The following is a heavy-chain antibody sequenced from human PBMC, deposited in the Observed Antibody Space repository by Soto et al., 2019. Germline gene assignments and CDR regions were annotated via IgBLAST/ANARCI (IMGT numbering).Heavy chain of an antibody. CDR1: CGSISTVGYS. CDR3: ARAGTGGYSGYDVARTYWFDP. J-gene: IGHJ5*02. V-gene: IGHV4-30-2*01. Sequence: SESLSLTCALACGSISTVGYSWSWVRQPPGKAQEWVGYIYHSGSTYSNSSLSSRVTISVDKSKNQFSLKLGCVTAADTAVYYFARAGTGGYSGYDVARTYWFDPWGQGTLVTVS. D-gene: IGHD5-12*01. CDR2: IYHSGST.